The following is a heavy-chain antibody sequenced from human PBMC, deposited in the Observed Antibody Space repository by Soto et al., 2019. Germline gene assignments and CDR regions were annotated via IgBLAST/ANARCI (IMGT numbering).Heavy chain of an antibody. D-gene: IGHD6-19*01. Sequence: ASVKVSCKASGGTFSSYAISWVRQAPGQGLEWMGGIIPIFGTANYAQKFQGRVTITADESTSTAYMELSSLRSEDTAVYYCARDGTDSSGWTFDYWGQGTLVTVSS. CDR1: GGTFSSYA. CDR2: IIPIFGTA. V-gene: IGHV1-69*13. J-gene: IGHJ4*02. CDR3: ARDGTDSSGWTFDY.